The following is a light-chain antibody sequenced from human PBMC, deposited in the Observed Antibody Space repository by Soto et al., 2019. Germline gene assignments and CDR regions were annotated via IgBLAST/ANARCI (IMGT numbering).Light chain of an antibody. CDR2: EVN. V-gene: IGLV2-8*01. CDR1: SSDVGGYNY. CDR3: SSYAGRSNV. J-gene: IGLJ1*01. Sequence: QSVLTQPPSASGSPGQSVAISCTGTSSDVGGYNYVSRYQQHPGKAPKLMIYEVNKRPSGVPDRFSGSKSGNTASLTVSGLQAEDEADYYCSSYAGRSNVFGTGTKAPS.